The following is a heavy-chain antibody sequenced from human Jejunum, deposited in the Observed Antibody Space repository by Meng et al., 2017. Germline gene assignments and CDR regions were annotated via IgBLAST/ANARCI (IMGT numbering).Heavy chain of an antibody. V-gene: IGHV3-23*01. D-gene: IGHD3-3*01. J-gene: IGHJ4*02. CDR1: GFTFSDYA. Sequence: GESLKISCAASGFTFSDYAMSWVRQAPGKGLEWVSTISGNTNGIWYADSVKGRFTISRDNSKNTLYLQMNSLRAEDTAVYYCARRVSGQFLEWLLKYWGQGTLVTVSS. CDR2: ISGNTNGI. CDR3: ARRVSGQFLEWLLKY.